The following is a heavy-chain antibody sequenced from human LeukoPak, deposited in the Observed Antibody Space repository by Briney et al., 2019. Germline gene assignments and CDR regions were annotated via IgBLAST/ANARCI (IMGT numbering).Heavy chain of an antibody. J-gene: IGHJ6*03. CDR3: ARGKEYSSGWSYYYYYMDV. V-gene: IGHV4-59*11. Sequence: SETLSLTCTVSGGSISSHYWSWIRQPPGKGLEGIGYIYYSGSTNYNPSLKSRVTISVDTSKNQFSLKLSSVTAADTAVYYCARGKEYSSGWSYYYYYMDVWGKGTTVTVSS. D-gene: IGHD6-19*01. CDR1: GGSISSHY. CDR2: IYYSGST.